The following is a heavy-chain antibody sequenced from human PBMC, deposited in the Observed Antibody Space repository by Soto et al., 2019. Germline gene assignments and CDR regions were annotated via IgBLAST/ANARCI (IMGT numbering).Heavy chain of an antibody. Sequence: SETLSLTCAVYGGSFSGYYWSWIRQPPGKGLEWIGEINHSGSTNYNPSLKSRVTISVDTSKNQFSLKLSSVTAADTAVYYCARWWYCSSTSCQGEVDDYWGQGTLVTVSS. J-gene: IGHJ4*02. CDR3: ARWWYCSSTSCQGEVDDY. CDR2: INHSGST. CDR1: GGSFSGYY. D-gene: IGHD2-2*01. V-gene: IGHV4-34*01.